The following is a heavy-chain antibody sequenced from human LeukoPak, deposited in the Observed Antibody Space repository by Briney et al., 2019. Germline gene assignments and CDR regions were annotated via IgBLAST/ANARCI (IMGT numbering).Heavy chain of an antibody. D-gene: IGHD6-19*01. V-gene: IGHV1-69-2*01. CDR2: IDPEDGET. CDR1: GYTFTDYY. Sequence: GATVKISCKASGYTFTDYYMHWVQQAPGKGLEWMGRIDPEDGETIYAEKFQGRVTMTRNTSISTAYMELSSLRSEDTAVYYCGIAVAGKGNWFDPWGQGTLVTVSS. CDR3: GIAVAGKGNWFDP. J-gene: IGHJ5*02.